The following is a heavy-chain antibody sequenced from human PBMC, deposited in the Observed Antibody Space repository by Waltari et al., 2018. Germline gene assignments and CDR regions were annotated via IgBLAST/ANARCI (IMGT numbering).Heavy chain of an antibody. J-gene: IGHJ4*02. V-gene: IGHV3-7*01. D-gene: IGHD6-19*01. Sequence: EVRLVESGGGLVQPGGSLRLSCAASGIIFSRNWMSWVRQAPGKGLEWVANIKEDGSGKYYVASVKGRFTISRDNAKNSLYLQMSSLKAEDTAVYYCATLDFSGGDYFDYWGQGTLVTVSP. CDR1: GIIFSRNW. CDR3: ATLDFSGGDYFDY. CDR2: IKEDGSGK.